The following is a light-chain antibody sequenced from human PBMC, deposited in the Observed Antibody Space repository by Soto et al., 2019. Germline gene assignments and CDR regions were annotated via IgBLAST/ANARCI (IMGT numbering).Light chain of an antibody. V-gene: IGKV3-20*01. Sequence: EIVLTQSPGTLSLSPGERATLSCRASRSVSKTHLAWYQQKPGQAPRLLIYAASTRATGIPDRFSGSGSGTDFTLTVSRLEPEDFAVDYCQQCGDSPRTVGQGTKVEIK. CDR1: RSVSKTH. CDR2: AAS. J-gene: IGKJ1*01. CDR3: QQCGDSPRT.